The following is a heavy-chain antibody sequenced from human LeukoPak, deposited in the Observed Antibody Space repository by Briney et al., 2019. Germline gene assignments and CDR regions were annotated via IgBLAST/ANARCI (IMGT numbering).Heavy chain of an antibody. D-gene: IGHD3-10*01. V-gene: IGHV1-3*01. Sequence: ASVKVSCKASGYTFTSYAMHWVRQAPGQRLEWMGWINAGNGNTKYSQKFQGRVTITRGTSASTAYMELSSLRSEDTAVYYCARDRPWFGEFPTPFDPWGQGTLVTVSS. CDR1: GYTFTSYA. J-gene: IGHJ5*02. CDR3: ARDRPWFGEFPTPFDP. CDR2: INAGNGNT.